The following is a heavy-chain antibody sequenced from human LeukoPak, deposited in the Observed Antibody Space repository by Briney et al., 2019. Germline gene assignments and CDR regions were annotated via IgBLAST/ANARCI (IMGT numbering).Heavy chain of an antibody. CDR1: GFTFSSYA. CDR3: AVSSYRTGGYYYYYGMDV. V-gene: IGHV3-30*04. CDR2: ISYDGSNK. D-gene: IGHD6-6*01. Sequence: PGRSLRLSCAASGFTFSSYAMHWVRQAPGKGLEWVAVISYDGSNKYYADSVKGRFTNSRDNSKNTLYLQMNSLRAEDTAVYYCAVSSYRTGGYYYYYGMDVWGKGTTVTVSS. J-gene: IGHJ6*04.